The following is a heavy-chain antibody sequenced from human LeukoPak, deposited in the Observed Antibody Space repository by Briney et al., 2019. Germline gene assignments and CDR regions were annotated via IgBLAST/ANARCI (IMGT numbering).Heavy chain of an antibody. CDR3: ARDLGDSRGRAIDY. D-gene: IGHD3-16*01. J-gene: IGHJ4*02. V-gene: IGHV4-31*03. CDR1: GGSISSGGYY. CDR2: IYYSGST. Sequence: PSETLSLTCTVSGGSISSGGYYWSWIRQHPGKGLEWIGYIYYSGSTYYNPSLKSRVTISVDTSKNQFSLKLSSVTAADTAVYYCARDLGDSRGRAIDYWGQGTLVTVSS.